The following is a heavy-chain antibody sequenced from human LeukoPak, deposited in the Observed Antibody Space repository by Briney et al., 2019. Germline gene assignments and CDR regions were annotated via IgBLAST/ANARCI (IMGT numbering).Heavy chain of an antibody. Sequence: SETLSLTCTVSGGSISRGGYYWSWIRQHPGKGLEWIGYIYYSGSTYYNPSLKSRLTISVDASKTQFSLKLNSVTAADTAVYYCARGSRELYYFDYWGQGTLVTVSS. CDR2: IYYSGST. V-gene: IGHV4-31*03. CDR3: ARGSRELYYFDY. D-gene: IGHD1-7*01. J-gene: IGHJ4*02. CDR1: GGSISRGGYY.